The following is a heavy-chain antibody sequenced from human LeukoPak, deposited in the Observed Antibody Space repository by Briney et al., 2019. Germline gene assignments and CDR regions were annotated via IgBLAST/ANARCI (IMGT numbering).Heavy chain of an antibody. D-gene: IGHD3-22*01. CDR3: ARPFDSSAYFFQPFDS. J-gene: IGHJ4*02. CDR1: GYTFTSYY. CDR2: INPSGGST. Sequence: VASVKVSCKASGYTFTSYYMHWVRQAPGQGLAWMGVINPSGGSTTYSEKFQGRVTMTRDTSRSTVYMELSSLRSEDTAVYYCARPFDSSAYFFQPFDSWGQGALVIVSS. V-gene: IGHV1-46*01.